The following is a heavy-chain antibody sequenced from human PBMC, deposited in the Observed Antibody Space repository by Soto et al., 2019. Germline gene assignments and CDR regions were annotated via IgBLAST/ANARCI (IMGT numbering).Heavy chain of an antibody. CDR2: IDPSDSYT. Sequence: GECLKISCKGSGYSFTSYWISWVRQMPGKGLEWMGRIDPSDSYTNYSPSFQGHVTISADKSISTAYLQWSSLKASDTAMYYCAIGGIGYCSSTSCLRHYYGMDVWGQGTTVTVSS. D-gene: IGHD2-2*01. CDR3: AIGGIGYCSSTSCLRHYYGMDV. CDR1: GYSFTSYW. V-gene: IGHV5-10-1*01. J-gene: IGHJ6*02.